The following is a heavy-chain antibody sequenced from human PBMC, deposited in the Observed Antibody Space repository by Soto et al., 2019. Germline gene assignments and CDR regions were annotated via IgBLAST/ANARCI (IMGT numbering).Heavy chain of an antibody. CDR2: IYYRGST. Sequence: QVQLQESGPGLVKPSQTLSLTCTVSGGSISSGGYYCSWIRQHPGKGLEWIGYIYYRGSTYYNPSLKSRVTISVDTSKNQFSLKLSSVTAADTAVYYCARDSSGWSHYYYYGMDVWGQGTTVTVSS. J-gene: IGHJ6*02. CDR3: ARDSSGWSHYYYYGMDV. CDR1: GGSISSGGYY. V-gene: IGHV4-31*03. D-gene: IGHD6-19*01.